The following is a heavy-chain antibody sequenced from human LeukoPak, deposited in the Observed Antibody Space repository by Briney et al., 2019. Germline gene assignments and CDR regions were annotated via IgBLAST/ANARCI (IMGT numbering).Heavy chain of an antibody. CDR2: ISSSSSYI. J-gene: IGHJ4*02. CDR1: GFTFSSYS. D-gene: IGHD1-26*01. V-gene: IGHV3-21*01. Sequence: PGGSLRLSCAASGFTFSSYSMTWVRQAPVKGLEWVSSISSSSSYIYYADSVKGRFTISRDNAKNSLYLQMNSLRAEDTAVYYCARDEVGAPDYWGQGTLVTVSS. CDR3: ARDEVGAPDY.